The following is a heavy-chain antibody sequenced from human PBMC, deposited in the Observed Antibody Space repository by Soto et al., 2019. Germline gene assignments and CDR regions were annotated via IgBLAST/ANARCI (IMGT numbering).Heavy chain of an antibody. Sequence: QVQLVQSGAEVKKPGASVKVSCKASGYTFTDYHIHWVRQAPGQGLEFMEWINANNGGAGSAQQFQGRVTVTRDTSITTVYMELSNLRSDDTAVYYCAREGGSETLQPSYNWFDTWGQGTLVTVSS. D-gene: IGHD6-25*01. CDR3: AREGGSETLQPSYNWFDT. V-gene: IGHV1-2*02. J-gene: IGHJ5*02. CDR1: GYTFTDYH. CDR2: INANNGGA.